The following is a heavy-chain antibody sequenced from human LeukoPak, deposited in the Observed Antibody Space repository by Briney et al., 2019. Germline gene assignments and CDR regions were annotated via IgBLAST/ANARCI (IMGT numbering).Heavy chain of an antibody. J-gene: IGHJ4*02. CDR2: IINSGGGS. CDR3: AKGNTFGGAVYFFDY. V-gene: IGHV3-23*01. CDR1: GFTFSSYA. D-gene: IGHD3-16*01. Sequence: GGSLRLSRAASGFTFSSYAMSWVRQAPGKGLEWVSGIINSGGGSYYADSVKGRFTISRDNSANTLYLQMNSLRAEDTALYYCAKGNTFGGAVYFFDYWGQGTLVTVSS.